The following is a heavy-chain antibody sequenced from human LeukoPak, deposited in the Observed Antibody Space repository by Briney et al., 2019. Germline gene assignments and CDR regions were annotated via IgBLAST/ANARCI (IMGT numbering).Heavy chain of an antibody. CDR1: GYTFTRSD. J-gene: IGHJ6*02. V-gene: IGHV1-8*01. CDR3: ARGRGDYYYDSSGYYDYYYYGMDV. D-gene: IGHD3-22*01. CDR2: MNPNTGNT. Sequence: GASVKVSCKASGYTFTRSDINWVRQATGQGLEWMGWMNPNTGNTGYAQKFQGRVTMTRNTSISTAYMELSSLKSEDTAVYYCARGRGDYYYDSSGYYDYYYYGMDVWGQGTTVTISS.